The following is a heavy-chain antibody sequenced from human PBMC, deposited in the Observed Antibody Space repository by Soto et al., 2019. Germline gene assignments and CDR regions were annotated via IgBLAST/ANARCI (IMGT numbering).Heavy chain of an antibody. D-gene: IGHD3-10*01. CDR1: GFTFSTYA. V-gene: IGHV3-23*01. J-gene: IGHJ4*02. CDR3: AKELLRLGESLERYFDY. CDR2: ISGSGISR. Sequence: GGSLRLSCAASGFTFSTYAMSWVRPAPGKGLEWVSAISGSGISRYYAASAKGRFPLSRDTSKNTLFLKWNSLRAEDTAVYYCAKELLRLGESLERYFDYWGQGTRVTVSS.